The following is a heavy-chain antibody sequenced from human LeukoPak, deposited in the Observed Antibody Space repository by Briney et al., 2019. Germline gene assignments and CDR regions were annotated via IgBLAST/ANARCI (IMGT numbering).Heavy chain of an antibody. CDR2: IKQDGSEK. Sequence: GGSLRLSCAASGFTFSGYWMSWVRQAPGKGLEWVANIKQDGSEKYYVDSVKGRFIISRDNAKNSLYLQMNSLRAEDTAVYYCASSFLRLTVGGFDIWGQGTMVTVSS. CDR3: ASSFLRLTVGGFDI. D-gene: IGHD4-23*01. CDR1: GFTFSGYW. J-gene: IGHJ3*02. V-gene: IGHV3-7*01.